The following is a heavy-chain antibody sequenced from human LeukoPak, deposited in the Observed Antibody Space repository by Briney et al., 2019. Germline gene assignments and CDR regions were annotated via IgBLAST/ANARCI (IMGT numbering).Heavy chain of an antibody. D-gene: IGHD3-3*01. CDR1: GFTFSTFN. CDR3: AKDHAYRSWAIWWFDP. V-gene: IGHV3-21*01. Sequence: TPGGSLRLSCAASGFTFSTFNMHWVRQAPGKGLEWVSSITDSRISIYYADSVKGRFTISRDNAKNSLYLQMNSLRAEDTAVYYCAKDHAYRSWAIWWFDPWGQGTLVTVSS. CDR2: ITDSRISI. J-gene: IGHJ5*02.